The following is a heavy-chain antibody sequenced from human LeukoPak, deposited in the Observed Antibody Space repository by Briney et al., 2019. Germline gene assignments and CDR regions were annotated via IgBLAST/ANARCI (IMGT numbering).Heavy chain of an antibody. D-gene: IGHD3-3*01. J-gene: IGHJ4*02. CDR3: AKGSLFGVVIIGYFDY. V-gene: IGHV3-23*01. CDR2: ISGSGGST. Sequence: GGSLRLSXAASGFTFSSYAMSWVRQAPGKGLEWVSAISGSGGSTHYADSVKGRFTISRDNSKNTLYLQMNSLRAEDTAVYYCAKGSLFGVVIIGYFDYWGQGTLVTVSS. CDR1: GFTFSSYA.